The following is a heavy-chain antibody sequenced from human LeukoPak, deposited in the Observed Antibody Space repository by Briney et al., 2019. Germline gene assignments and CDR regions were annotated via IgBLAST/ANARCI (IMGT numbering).Heavy chain of an antibody. CDR3: AKDGCSSTSCPIPYSYYMDV. Sequence: PGGSLRLSCEASGFTFSHYGMHWVRQAPGKGLEWVAVIWSDGTNQYYADSVKGRFTISRDNSRHPLYLQMNSLRAEDTAVYYCAKDGCSSTSCPIPYSYYMDVWGKGTTVTVSS. J-gene: IGHJ6*03. CDR2: IWSDGTNQ. V-gene: IGHV3-30*02. D-gene: IGHD2-2*01. CDR1: GFTFSHYG.